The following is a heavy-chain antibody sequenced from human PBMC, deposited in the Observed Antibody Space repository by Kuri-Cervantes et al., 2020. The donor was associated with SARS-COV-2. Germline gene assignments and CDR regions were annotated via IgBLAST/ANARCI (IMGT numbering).Heavy chain of an antibody. CDR3: ARGPGSHHIWYYFDY. J-gene: IGHJ4*02. CDR1: GYTFTSYG. CDR2: ISAYNGNT. Sequence: ASVKVSCKASGYTFTSYGISWVRRAPGQGLEWMGWISAYNGNTNYAQKLQGRVTMTTDTSTSTAYMELRSLRSDDTAVYYCARGPGSHHIWYYFDYGGQGTLVTVSS. D-gene: IGHD1-26*01. V-gene: IGHV1-18*01.